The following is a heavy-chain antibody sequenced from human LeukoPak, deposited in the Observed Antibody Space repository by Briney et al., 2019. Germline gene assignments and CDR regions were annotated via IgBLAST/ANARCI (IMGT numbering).Heavy chain of an antibody. CDR1: GYTFTSSG. CDR3: ARWDYYYYYMDV. Sequence: ASVKVSCKASGYTFTSSGISWVRQAPGQGLEWMGWISAYNGNTNYAQKLQGRVTMTTDTSTSTAYMELRSLRSDDTAVYYCARWDYYYYYMDVWGKGTTVTVPS. CDR2: ISAYNGNT. J-gene: IGHJ6*03. V-gene: IGHV1-18*01.